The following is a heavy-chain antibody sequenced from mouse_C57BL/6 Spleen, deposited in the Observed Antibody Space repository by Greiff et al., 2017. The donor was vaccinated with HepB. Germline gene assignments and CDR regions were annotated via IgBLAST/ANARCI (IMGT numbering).Heavy chain of an antibody. V-gene: IGHV7-3*01. CDR1: GFTFTDYY. J-gene: IGHJ2*01. Sequence: EVQLVESGGGLVQPGGSLSLSCAASGFTFTDYYMSWVRQPPGKALEWLGFIRNKANGYTTEYSASVKGRFTISRDNSQSILYLQMNALRAEDSATYYCARSSYYYGSSCHFDYWGQGTTLTVSS. D-gene: IGHD1-1*01. CDR2: IRNKANGYTT. CDR3: ARSSYYYGSSCHFDY.